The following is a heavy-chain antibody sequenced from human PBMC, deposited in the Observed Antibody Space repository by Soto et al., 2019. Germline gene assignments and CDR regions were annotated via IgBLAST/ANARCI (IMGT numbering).Heavy chain of an antibody. CDR3: VRDRALKVPTSSDY. V-gene: IGHV3-48*03. D-gene: IGHD3-16*01. J-gene: IGHJ4*01. CDR1: GFTLSSYE. Sequence: EVQLVESGGGLVQPGGSLRLSCVGSGFTLSSYEMNWVRQAPGKGLEWVAWISYSGSPTGHADSVKGRFTISRDNAKNSLYLQRNSLRAEDTAVYYCVRDRALKVPTSSDYWGRGALVTVSS. CDR2: ISYSGSPT.